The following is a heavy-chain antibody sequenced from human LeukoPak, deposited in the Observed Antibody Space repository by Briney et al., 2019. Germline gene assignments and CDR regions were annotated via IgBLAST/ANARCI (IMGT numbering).Heavy chain of an antibody. CDR1: GFTFTSSW. J-gene: IGHJ4*02. Sequence: HPGWSLRLSCAASGFTFTSSWMSWLRQAPGKGLEWVAHINQGGSEMYYVDSVKGRFTISRDNAMSSLFLQMDSLRAEDTAVYYCATWFGEFNYWGQGTLVTVSS. V-gene: IGHV3-7*01. CDR3: ATWFGEFNY. D-gene: IGHD3-10*01. CDR2: INQGGSEM.